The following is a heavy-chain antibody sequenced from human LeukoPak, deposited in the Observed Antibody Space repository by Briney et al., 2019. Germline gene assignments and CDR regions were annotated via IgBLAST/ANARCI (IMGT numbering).Heavy chain of an antibody. CDR2: IYYSGTT. J-gene: IGHJ3*02. D-gene: IGHD1-26*01. CDR3: ARHQWVPAFDI. V-gene: IGHV4-39*01. Sequence: SETLSLTCTVSGGSVSKTSSYWGWIRQPPGKGLEWIGSIYYSGTTYYNPSLKSRGTISVDISKNQFSLKLSSVTAADAAVYYCARHQWVPAFDIWGQGTMVTVSS. CDR1: GGSVSKTSSY.